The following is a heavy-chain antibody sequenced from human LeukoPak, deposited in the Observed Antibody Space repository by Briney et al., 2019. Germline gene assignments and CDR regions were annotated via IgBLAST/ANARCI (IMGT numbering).Heavy chain of an antibody. D-gene: IGHD1-26*01. CDR1: GYTFTSYY. CDR2: INPSGGST. J-gene: IGHJ4*02. Sequence: ASVKVSCKASGYTFTSYYMHWVRQAPGQGLEWMGIINPSGGSTSYAQKFQGRVTMTRDTSTSTVYMELSSLRSEDTAVYYCARDGPSLGIRSGSHDYWGQGTLVTVSS. V-gene: IGHV1-46*01. CDR3: ARDGPSLGIRSGSHDY.